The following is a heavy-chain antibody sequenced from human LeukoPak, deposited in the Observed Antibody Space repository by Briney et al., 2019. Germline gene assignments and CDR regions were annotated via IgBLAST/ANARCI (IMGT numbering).Heavy chain of an antibody. CDR1: GFTFSSCN. Sequence: GGSLRLSCAASGFTFSSCNMSWVRQAPGKGLEWVSYITSSSNVIYYADTVKGRFTISRDNAKNSLFLQTNSLRDEDTAVYYCVRDSPMAIFDYWGQGALVTVSS. CDR2: ITSSSNVI. D-gene: IGHD5-24*01. CDR3: VRDSPMAIFDY. J-gene: IGHJ4*02. V-gene: IGHV3-48*02.